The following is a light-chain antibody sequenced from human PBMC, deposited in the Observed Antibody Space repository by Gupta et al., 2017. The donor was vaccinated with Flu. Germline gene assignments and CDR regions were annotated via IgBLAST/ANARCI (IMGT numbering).Light chain of an antibody. Sequence: SYDLTQPPSVSVSPGHTASITCSGDKLGDIYVSWYQQKPGQSPVLVIYQDTQRPSGIPERFSGSNSGNTATLTITGTQAMDEADYYCQAWDSDTCGFGGGTKLTVL. J-gene: IGLJ2*01. CDR1: KLGDIY. V-gene: IGLV3-1*01. CDR3: QAWDSDTCG. CDR2: QDT.